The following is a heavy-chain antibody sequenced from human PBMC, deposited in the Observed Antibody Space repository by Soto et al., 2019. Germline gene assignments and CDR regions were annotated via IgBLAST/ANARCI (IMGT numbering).Heavy chain of an antibody. Sequence: PGGSLRLSCAASGFTFSSYSMNWVRQAPGKGLEWGSSISSSSSYIYYADSVKGRFTISRDNAKNSLYLQMNSLRAEDTAVYYCARDGVTMARGVIFWGYYGMDVWGQGTTVTVSS. CDR1: GFTFSSYS. CDR2: ISSSSSYI. J-gene: IGHJ6*02. CDR3: ARDGVTMARGVIFWGYYGMDV. V-gene: IGHV3-21*01. D-gene: IGHD3-10*01.